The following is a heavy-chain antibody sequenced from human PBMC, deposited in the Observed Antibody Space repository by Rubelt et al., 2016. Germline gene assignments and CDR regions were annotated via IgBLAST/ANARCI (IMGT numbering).Heavy chain of an antibody. CDR3: ARHDSSSSAFDY. Sequence: QLQLQESGPGLVKPSETLSLTCTVSGGSISSSSYYWGWIRQPPGKGLEWIGSIYYSGSTYYNPSLKSRVTISVDTSKNQFSLKLSSVTAADTAVYYCARHDSSSSAFDYWGQGTLVTVSS. J-gene: IGHJ4*02. V-gene: IGHV4-39*01. CDR1: GGSISSSSYY. D-gene: IGHD6-13*01. CDR2: IYYSGST.